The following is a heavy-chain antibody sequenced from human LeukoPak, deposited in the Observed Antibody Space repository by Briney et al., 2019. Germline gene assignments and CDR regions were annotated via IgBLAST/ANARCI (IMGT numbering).Heavy chain of an antibody. V-gene: IGHV1-24*01. Sequence: GASVKVSCKVSGKSLTRVSIHWVRQSPGKGLEWMGGLDPEHGGRLYAQTFQGRATMTEDASTDTAYMELNRLRSEDTAVYYCATATIIWGSYRSWLDTWGQGTLVTVSS. D-gene: IGHD3-16*02. CDR2: LDPEHGGR. CDR3: ATATIIWGSYRSWLDT. CDR1: GKSLTRVS. J-gene: IGHJ5*02.